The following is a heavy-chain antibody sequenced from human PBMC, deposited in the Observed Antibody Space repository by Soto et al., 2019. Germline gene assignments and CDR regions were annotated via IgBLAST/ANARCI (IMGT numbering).Heavy chain of an antibody. CDR2: LIPIFGTA. J-gene: IGHJ5*02. CDR1: GGTLSSYA. CDR3: ARGPYSSGWSNSHPNWFDP. D-gene: IGHD6-19*01. Sequence: SVKVSCKASGGTLSSYAISWVRPAPGQGLEWMGGLIPIFGTANYAQKFQGRVTITADESTSTAYMELSSLRSEDTAVYYCARGPYSSGWSNSHPNWFDPWSQGTLVTVSS. V-gene: IGHV1-69*13.